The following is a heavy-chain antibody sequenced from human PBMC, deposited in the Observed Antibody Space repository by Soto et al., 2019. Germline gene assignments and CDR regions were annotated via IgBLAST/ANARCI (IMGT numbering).Heavy chain of an antibody. J-gene: IGHJ4*02. V-gene: IGHV3-30*03. D-gene: IGHD6-19*01. CDR2: IPYDGSNK. CDR3: ASSPPGWDYFDY. CDR1: GFTFSSYG. Sequence: PGGSLRLSCAASGFTFSSYGMHWVRQAPGKGLEWVAVIPYDGSNKYYADSVKGRFTISRDNSKNTLYLQMNSLRAEDTAVYYCASSPPGWDYFDYWGQGTLVTVSS.